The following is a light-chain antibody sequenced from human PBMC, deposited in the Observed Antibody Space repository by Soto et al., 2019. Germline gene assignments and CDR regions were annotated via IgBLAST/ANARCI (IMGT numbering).Light chain of an antibody. CDR2: EVR. CDR1: SSDVGAYNF. Sequence: QSVLTQPASVSGSPGQSITISCTGTSSDVGAYNFVSWYQQYPGKAPKVIIFEVRKRPSGVSNRFSGSKSGDTASLTISGLQAEDEADYYCSSYRSSTTFAFGTGTKVTAL. V-gene: IGLV2-14*01. J-gene: IGLJ1*01. CDR3: SSYRSSTTFA.